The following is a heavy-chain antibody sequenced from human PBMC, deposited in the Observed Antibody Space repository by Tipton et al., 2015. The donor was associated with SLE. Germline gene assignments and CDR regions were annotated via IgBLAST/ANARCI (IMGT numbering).Heavy chain of an antibody. CDR3: ARLSRDRAVAGFNWFDP. Sequence: GLVKPSETLSPTCTVSGGSIGTHYWSWIRQPPGKGLEWIGYIYYSGSTNYNPSLKSRVTISVDTSKNQFSLKLSSVTAADTAVYYCARLSRDRAVAGFNWFDPWGQGTLVTVSS. CDR1: GGSIGTHY. CDR2: IYYSGST. V-gene: IGHV4-59*08. D-gene: IGHD6-19*01. J-gene: IGHJ5*02.